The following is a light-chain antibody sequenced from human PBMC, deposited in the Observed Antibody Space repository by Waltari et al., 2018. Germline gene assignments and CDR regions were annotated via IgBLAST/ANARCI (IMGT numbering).Light chain of an antibody. CDR1: ISNIGNYY. CDR3: ATWDNSLREVV. Sequence: QSVLTQPPSVSAAPGQKVPIYCSGSISNIGNYYVSWYHQLPGAAPKLLIYDNNKRPSGIPDRFSASKSGTSATLGIAGLQIGDEADYYCATWDNSLREVVFGGGTKLTVL. CDR2: DNN. J-gene: IGLJ2*01. V-gene: IGLV1-51*01.